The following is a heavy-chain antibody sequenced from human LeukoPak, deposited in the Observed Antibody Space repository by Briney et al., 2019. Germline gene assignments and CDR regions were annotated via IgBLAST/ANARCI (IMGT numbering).Heavy chain of an antibody. CDR1: GFTFSSYG. J-gene: IGHJ3*02. D-gene: IGHD3-16*01. CDR3: AKVGSNAFDI. Sequence: GRSLRLSCAASGFTFSSYGMRWVRQAPGKGLEWVAVISYDGSNKYYADSVKGRFTISRDNSKNTLYLQMNSLRAEDTAVYYCAKVGSNAFDIWGQGTMVTVSS. CDR2: ISYDGSNK. V-gene: IGHV3-30*18.